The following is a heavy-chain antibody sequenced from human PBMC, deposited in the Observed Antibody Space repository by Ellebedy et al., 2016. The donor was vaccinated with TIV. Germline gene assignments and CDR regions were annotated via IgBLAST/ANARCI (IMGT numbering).Heavy chain of an antibody. CDR1: GFTFSSYA. V-gene: IGHV3-53*01. CDR3: ASWDGDYDFDY. J-gene: IGHJ4*02. D-gene: IGHD4-17*01. Sequence: GESLKISCAASGFTFSSYAMSWVRQAPGKGLEWVSVIYSGGSTYYADSVKGRFTISRDNSKNTLYLQMNSLRAEDTAVYYCASWDGDYDFDYWGQGTLVTVSS. CDR2: IYSGGST.